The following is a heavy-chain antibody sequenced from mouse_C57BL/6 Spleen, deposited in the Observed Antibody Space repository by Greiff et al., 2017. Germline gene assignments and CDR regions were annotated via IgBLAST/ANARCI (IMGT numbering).Heavy chain of an antibody. CDR1: GYAFSSYW. J-gene: IGHJ4*01. Sequence: QVQLQQSGAELVKPGASVKISCKASGYAFSSYWMNWVKQRPGKGLEWIGQIYPGDGDTNYNGKFKGKATLTADKSSSTAYMQLSSLTSEDSAVYFCATGADYCPYAVDYWGQGTSVTVSS. CDR3: ATGADYCPYAVDY. D-gene: IGHD1-1*01. CDR2: IYPGDGDT. V-gene: IGHV1-80*01.